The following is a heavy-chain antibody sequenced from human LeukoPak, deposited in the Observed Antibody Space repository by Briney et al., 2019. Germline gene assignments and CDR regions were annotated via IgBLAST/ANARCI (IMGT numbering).Heavy chain of an antibody. CDR1: GFSFSSYW. D-gene: IGHD6-6*01. J-gene: IGHJ4*02. CDR2: IQQDGSGK. CDR3: AKTAEYSSRSDY. Sequence: GGSLRLSCEASGFSFSSYWMIWVRQAPGKGLEWVGNIQQDGSGKEYVDAVKGRFTISRDNSKNTLYLQMNSLRAEDTAVYYCAKTAEYSSRSDYWGQGTLVTVSS. V-gene: IGHV3-7*03.